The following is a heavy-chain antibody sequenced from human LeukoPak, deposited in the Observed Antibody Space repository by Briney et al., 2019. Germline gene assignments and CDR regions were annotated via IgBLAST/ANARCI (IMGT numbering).Heavy chain of an antibody. CDR1: GFTFSSYD. J-gene: IGHJ6*03. Sequence: GGSLRLSCAASGFTFSSYDMTWVRQAPGKGLEGVSDISSSGSAIYYADSVKGRFTISRDNAKNSLYLQMNSLRAEDTAVYYCASPDPTIVGRNYYYYFMDVWGKGTTVTVSS. CDR2: ISSSGSAI. V-gene: IGHV3-21*05. D-gene: IGHD3-22*01. CDR3: ASPDPTIVGRNYYYYFMDV.